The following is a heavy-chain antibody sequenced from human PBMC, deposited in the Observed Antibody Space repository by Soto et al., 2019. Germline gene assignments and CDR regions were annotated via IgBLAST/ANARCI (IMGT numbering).Heavy chain of an antibody. CDR1: GYIFTDHC. Sequence: GESLKISCKGSGYIFTDHCIVWVRQMAGKGLEWVGIICPGYSNIIYSPSVQGQVTISADKSINTAYLQWSSLKASDTAMYYCARQIGDFGYDLSHWGQGTLVTVSS. V-gene: IGHV5-51*01. CDR3: ARQIGDFGYDLSH. D-gene: IGHD3-3*01. J-gene: IGHJ4*02. CDR2: ICPGYSNI.